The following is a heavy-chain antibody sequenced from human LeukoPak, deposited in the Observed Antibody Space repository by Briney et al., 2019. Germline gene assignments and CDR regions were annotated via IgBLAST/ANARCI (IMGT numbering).Heavy chain of an antibody. V-gene: IGHV1-58*02. CDR3: AADPDYNGNGDAFDF. J-gene: IGHJ3*01. D-gene: IGHD4-23*01. CDR2: IVGGSGNT. CDR1: GVTFTTSA. Sequence: ASVKVSCKASGVTFTTSAIQWVRQARGERLEGRGGIVGGSGNTNYAQKFLERVTITRDMSTSTAYMELSSLSSEDTAVFYCAADPDYNGNGDAFDFWGQGTMVTVSS.